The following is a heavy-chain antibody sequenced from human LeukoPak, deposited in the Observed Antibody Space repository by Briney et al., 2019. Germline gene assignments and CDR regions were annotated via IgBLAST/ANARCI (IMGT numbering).Heavy chain of an antibody. Sequence: GGSRRLSCAAFGFTFSSYEMNWVRQAQGKGLEWVSYISSSGSTIYYADSVKGRFTISRDNAKNSLYLQMNSLRAEDTAVYYCARGGSGWSLFDYWGQGTLVTVSS. V-gene: IGHV3-48*03. CDR3: ARGGSGWSLFDY. J-gene: IGHJ4*02. CDR1: GFTFSSYE. D-gene: IGHD6-19*01. CDR2: ISSSGSTI.